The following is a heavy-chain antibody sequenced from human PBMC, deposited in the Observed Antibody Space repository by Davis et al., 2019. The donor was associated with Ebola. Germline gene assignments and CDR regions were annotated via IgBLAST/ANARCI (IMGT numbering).Heavy chain of an antibody. CDR3: MKDDQEMAKIYLFDV. CDR1: GFTFRDYG. CDR2: TSYDESNI. V-gene: IGHV3-30*18. Sequence: PGGPLRLSCSASGFTFRDYGMHWVRQAPGKGLGWVATTSYDESNIHHADSVRDRFTISRDNSKNKRYLQMDRLRDEDTAVYHCMKDDQEMAKIYLFDVWGQGTLVTVSS. D-gene: IGHD5-24*01. J-gene: IGHJ4*02.